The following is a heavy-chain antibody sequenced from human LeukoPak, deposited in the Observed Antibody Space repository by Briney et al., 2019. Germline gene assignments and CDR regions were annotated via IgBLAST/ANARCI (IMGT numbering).Heavy chain of an antibody. V-gene: IGHV4-59*12. CDR3: ATGRSIRYFDY. J-gene: IGHJ4*02. CDR1: GVSIFSSY. CDR2: VHYSGST. D-gene: IGHD3-9*01. Sequence: SETLSLTCTVSGVSIFSSYWNWVRQPPGKGLEWIGYVHYSGSTNYNPSPKSRVNISVDTSKSQFSLKLSSATAADTAVYYCATGRSIRYFDYWGQGTLLTVSS.